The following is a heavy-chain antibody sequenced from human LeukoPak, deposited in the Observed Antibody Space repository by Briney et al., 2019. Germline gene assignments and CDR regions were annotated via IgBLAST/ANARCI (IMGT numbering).Heavy chain of an antibody. CDR1: GYTFTGYY. Sequence: SCKASGYTFTGYYMHWVRQAPGKGLEWVAFIRYDGSNKYYADSVKGRFTISRDNSKNTLYLQMNSLRAEDTAVYYCAKVSVAGTRAEYFQHWGQGTLVTVSS. D-gene: IGHD6-19*01. CDR3: AKVSVAGTRAEYFQH. CDR2: IRYDGSNK. J-gene: IGHJ1*01. V-gene: IGHV3-30*02.